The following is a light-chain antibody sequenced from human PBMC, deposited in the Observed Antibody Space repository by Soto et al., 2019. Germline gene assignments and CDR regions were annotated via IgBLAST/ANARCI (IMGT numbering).Light chain of an antibody. CDR2: DSS. J-gene: IGKJ2*01. CDR1: YDISSS. CDR3: QQLSHYPYT. Sequence: DIQLTQSPSFLYASVEDRVTISCRASYDISSSLAWYQQEPGKPPKLLIYDSSTLQTGVPSRFNGSGSGRKFTLTISGLQFWDFATYFCQQLSHYPYTFGQGTKLEI. V-gene: IGKV1-9*01.